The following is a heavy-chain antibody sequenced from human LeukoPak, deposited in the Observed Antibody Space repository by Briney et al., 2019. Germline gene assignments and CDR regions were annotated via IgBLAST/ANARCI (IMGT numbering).Heavy chain of an antibody. J-gene: IGHJ6*02. CDR1: GDSIRTYS. CDR3: ARHPVLLSGMDV. Sequence: SETLSLTCTVSGDSIRTYSWSWIRQSPGKGLEWIGYIDYTGSTNYNPSLKSRVTISVDTSKNHFSLKLTSVTAADTAVYYCARHPVLLSGMDVWSQGTTVTVSS. D-gene: IGHD2-21*01. V-gene: IGHV4-59*08. CDR2: IDYTGST.